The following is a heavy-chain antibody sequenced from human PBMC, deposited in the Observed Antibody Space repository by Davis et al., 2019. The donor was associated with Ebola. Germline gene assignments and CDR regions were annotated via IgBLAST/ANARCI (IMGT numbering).Heavy chain of an antibody. CDR3: ARHGRAAGMSWFDP. D-gene: IGHD6-13*01. J-gene: IGHJ5*02. CDR1: GGSTSSYY. V-gene: IGHV4-59*08. CDR2: IYYNAVT. Sequence: SETLSLTCTVSGGSTSSYYRSWIRQPPGKGLEWIGYIYYNAVTIYSPSLKSRVTISVDMSKNQVSLNLISVTAADTAVYYCARHGRAAGMSWFDPWGQGALVTVSS.